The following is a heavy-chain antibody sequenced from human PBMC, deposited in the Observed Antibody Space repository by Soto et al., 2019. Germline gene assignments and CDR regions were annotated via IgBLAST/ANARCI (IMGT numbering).Heavy chain of an antibody. CDR2: ISGSGGST. CDR3: AKKREAVYCSGGSCYGPLDY. V-gene: IGHV3-23*01. Sequence: PGGSLRLACAASGFTFSSYAMSWVRQAPGKGLEWVSAISGSGGSTYYADSVKGRFTISRDNSKNTLYLQMNSLRAEDTAVYYCAKKREAVYCSGGSCYGPLDYWGQGTLVTVSS. J-gene: IGHJ4*02. D-gene: IGHD2-15*01. CDR1: GFTFSSYA.